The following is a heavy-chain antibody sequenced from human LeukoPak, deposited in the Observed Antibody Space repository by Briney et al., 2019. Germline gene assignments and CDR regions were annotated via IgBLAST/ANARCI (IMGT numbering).Heavy chain of an antibody. CDR2: ISGSGGRT. CDR1: GFTSSSYA. V-gene: IGHV3-23*01. J-gene: IGHJ4*02. CDR3: AKNRGDVMSSRLGCDY. D-gene: IGHD3-16*01. Sequence: PGGSLRLSCAASGFTSSSYAMTWVRQAPGKGLEWVSVISGSGGRTYYADSVKGRFTISRDNPKNTLYLQMNTLRAEETAVYYCAKNRGDVMSSRLGCDYWGQGALVTVSS.